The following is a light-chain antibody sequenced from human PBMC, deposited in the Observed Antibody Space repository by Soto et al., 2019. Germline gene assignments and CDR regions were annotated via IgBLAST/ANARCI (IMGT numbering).Light chain of an antibody. Sequence: DIQMTQSPSTLSASVGDRVTITCRASQTFSTSLAWYQQKPGQAPKLLIYKASSLESGVPSRFSGSGSGTEFPLTISSLQPDDFATYYCQRYSSYPWTFGQGTKVEIK. CDR1: QTFSTS. CDR3: QRYSSYPWT. V-gene: IGKV1-5*03. J-gene: IGKJ1*01. CDR2: KAS.